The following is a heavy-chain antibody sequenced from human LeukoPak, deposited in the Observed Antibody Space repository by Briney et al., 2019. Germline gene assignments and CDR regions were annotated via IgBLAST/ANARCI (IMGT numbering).Heavy chain of an antibody. D-gene: IGHD6-13*01. CDR1: GGSINFYY. CDR3: ARGIADPYSFDS. V-gene: IGHV4-4*07. J-gene: IGHJ4*02. CDR2: IYSTGST. Sequence: PSETLSLTCTVSGGSINFYYWRWIRQPAGKGLEWIGRIYSTGSTNYSPSLKSRVTMSVDKSKNQFSLNLSSVTAADTAVYYCARGIADPYSFDSWGQGTLVTVSS.